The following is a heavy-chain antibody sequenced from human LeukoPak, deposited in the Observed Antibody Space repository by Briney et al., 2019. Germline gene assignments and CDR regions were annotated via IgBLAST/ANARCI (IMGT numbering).Heavy chain of an antibody. J-gene: IGHJ6*02. CDR1: GYTFTGYY. Sequence: GASVKVSCKASGYTFTGYYMHWVRQAPGQGLEWMGWINPNTGVTNYAQKFQGRVTLTRDTSIITAYMELTRLRSVDTAMYYCARDRTTVTMGYYGMDVWGQGTTLTVSS. CDR2: INPNTGVT. V-gene: IGHV1-2*02. D-gene: IGHD4-17*01. CDR3: ARDRTTVTMGYYGMDV.